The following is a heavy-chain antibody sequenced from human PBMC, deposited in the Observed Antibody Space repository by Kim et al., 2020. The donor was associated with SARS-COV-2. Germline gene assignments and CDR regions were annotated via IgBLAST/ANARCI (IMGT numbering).Heavy chain of an antibody. CDR3: TRGIAAAGRDNYYYYGMDV. CDR2: IRSKVYGGTT. CDR1: GFTFGDYA. Sequence: GGSLRLSCTASGFTFGDYAMSWVRQAPGKGLEWVGFIRSKVYGGTTEYAASVKGRFTISRDDSKSIAYLQMNSLKTEDTAVYYCTRGIAAAGRDNYYYYGMDVWGQGTTVTVSS. V-gene: IGHV3-49*04. D-gene: IGHD6-13*01. J-gene: IGHJ6*02.